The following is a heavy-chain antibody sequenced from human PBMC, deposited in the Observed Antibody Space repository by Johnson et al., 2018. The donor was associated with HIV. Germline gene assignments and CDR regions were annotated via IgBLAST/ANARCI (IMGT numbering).Heavy chain of an antibody. Sequence: VQLVESGGGLVKPGGSLRLSCAASGFTFSSYWMSWVRQAPGKGLEWVANIKQDGSEKYYVDSVKVRFTISRDNAENSLYLQMNSLRAEDTAVYYCARALKRIAAADDAFDIWGQGTMVTVSS. CDR3: ARALKRIAAADDAFDI. CDR1: GFTFSSYW. J-gene: IGHJ3*02. CDR2: IKQDGSEK. V-gene: IGHV3-7*04. D-gene: IGHD6-13*01.